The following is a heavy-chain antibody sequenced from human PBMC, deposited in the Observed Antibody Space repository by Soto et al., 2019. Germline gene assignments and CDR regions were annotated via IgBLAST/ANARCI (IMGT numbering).Heavy chain of an antibody. CDR1: GLTFNRYW. Sequence: GSLRLSCAASGLTFNRYWMHWVRHAPGKGLVWVSHINTDGSNTNYADSVKGRFTISRDNAKSTLFLQMNSLRDEDTAVYYCAREFCSGGNCYTYYVDPWGQGSPVTVSS. J-gene: IGHJ5*02. V-gene: IGHV3-74*01. CDR2: INTDGSNT. CDR3: AREFCSGGNCYTYYVDP. D-gene: IGHD2-15*01.